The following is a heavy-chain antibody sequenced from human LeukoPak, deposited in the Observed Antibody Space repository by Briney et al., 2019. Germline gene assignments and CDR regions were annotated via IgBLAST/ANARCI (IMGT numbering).Heavy chain of an antibody. CDR3: ARLCWGNQLAGFDS. CDR1: GGSFSGYY. D-gene: IGHD3-10*02. CDR2: INHSGST. J-gene: IGHJ4*02. Sequence: PSETLSLTCAVYGGSFSGYYWSWIRQPPGKGLEWIGEINHSGSTNYNPSLKSRVTISVDTSKNQFSLQLSSVTAADTAVYYCARLCWGNQLAGFDSWGQGTLVTVSS. V-gene: IGHV4-34*01.